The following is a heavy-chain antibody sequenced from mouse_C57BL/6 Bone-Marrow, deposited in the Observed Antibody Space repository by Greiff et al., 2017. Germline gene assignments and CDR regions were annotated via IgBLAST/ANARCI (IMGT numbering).Heavy chain of an antibody. Sequence: QVQLQQSGAELVRPGSSVKLSCKASGYTFTSYWMDWVKQRPGQGLEWIGNIYPSDSETHYNQKFKDKATLTVDKSSSTAYMQLSSLTSEDSAVYYCARGGGGREYFDYWGQGTTLTVSS. D-gene: IGHD3-3*01. V-gene: IGHV1-61*01. CDR3: ARGGGGREYFDY. J-gene: IGHJ2*01. CDR2: IYPSDSET. CDR1: GYTFTSYW.